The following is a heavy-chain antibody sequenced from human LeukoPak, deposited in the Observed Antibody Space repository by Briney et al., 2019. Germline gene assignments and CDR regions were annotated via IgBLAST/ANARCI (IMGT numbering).Heavy chain of an antibody. CDR1: GGTFSSYA. J-gene: IGHJ4*02. V-gene: IGHV1-69*13. D-gene: IGHD2-21*02. Sequence: SVKVSCKASGGTFSSYAISWVRQAPGQGLEWMGGIIPIFGTANYAQKFQGRVTITADESTSTAYMELSSLRSEDTAVYYCASSTRGGDWEPYYFDYWGQGTLVTVSS. CDR2: IIPIFGTA. CDR3: ASSTRGGDWEPYYFDY.